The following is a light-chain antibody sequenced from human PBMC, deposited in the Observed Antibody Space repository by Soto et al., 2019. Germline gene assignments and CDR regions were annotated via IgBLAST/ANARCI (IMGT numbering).Light chain of an antibody. J-gene: IGKJ5*01. CDR3: QQINSYPIT. CDR2: AAS. V-gene: IGKV1-9*01. Sequence: DIQLTQSPSFLSASVGDRVTITCRASQGINSYLAWYQQKPGKVPKLLIYAASTLQSGVPSRFSGRGSGTEFTLTISSLQPEDFATYYCQQINSYPITFGQGTRLEI. CDR1: QGINSY.